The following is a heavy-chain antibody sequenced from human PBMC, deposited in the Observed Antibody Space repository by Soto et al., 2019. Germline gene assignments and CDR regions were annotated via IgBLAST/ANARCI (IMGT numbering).Heavy chain of an antibody. CDR1: GGSISSSSYY. CDR3: ARHLTWIQYPLLNWFDP. CDR2: IYYSGST. V-gene: IGHV4-39*01. Sequence: QLQLQESGPGLVKPSETLSLTCTVSGGSISSSSYYWGWIRQPPGKGLEWIGSIYYSGSTYYNPSLKSRVTISVDTSKNQFALKLRSVTAADTAVYYCARHLTWIQYPLLNWFDPWGQGTLVTVSS. J-gene: IGHJ5*02. D-gene: IGHD5-18*01.